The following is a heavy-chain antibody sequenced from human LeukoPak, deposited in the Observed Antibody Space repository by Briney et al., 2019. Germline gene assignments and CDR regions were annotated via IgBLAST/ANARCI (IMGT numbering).Heavy chain of an antibody. V-gene: IGHV1-69*05. J-gene: IGHJ3*02. Sequence: SVKVSCKASGVTFSSYAISWVRQAPGQGLEWMGGIIPIFGTANYAQKFQGGVTITTDESTSTAYMELSSLRSEDTAVYYCARGKWRGAFDIWGQGTMVTVSS. CDR2: IIPIFGTA. D-gene: IGHD1-26*01. CDR3: ARGKWRGAFDI. CDR1: GVTFSSYA.